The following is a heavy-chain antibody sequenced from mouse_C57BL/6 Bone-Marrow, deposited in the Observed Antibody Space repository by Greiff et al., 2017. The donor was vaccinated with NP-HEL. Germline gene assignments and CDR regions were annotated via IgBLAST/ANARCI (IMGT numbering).Heavy chain of an antibody. J-gene: IGHJ1*03. V-gene: IGHV7-1*01. CDR2: SRNKANDYTT. D-gene: IGHD2-5*01. CDR3: ARSYYSNYDWYFDV. CDR1: GFTFSDFY. Sequence: EVQVVESGGGLVQSGRSLRLSCATSGFTFSDFYMEWVRQAPGKGLEWIAASRNKANDYTTEYSASVKGRFIVSRDTSQSILYLQMNALRAEDTAIYYCARSYYSNYDWYFDVWGTGTTVTVSS.